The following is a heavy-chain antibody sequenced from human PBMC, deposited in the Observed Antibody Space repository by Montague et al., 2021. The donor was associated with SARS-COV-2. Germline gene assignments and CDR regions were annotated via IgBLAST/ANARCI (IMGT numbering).Heavy chain of an antibody. CDR2: ISYAGRT. V-gene: IGHV4-39*02. J-gene: IGHJ4*02. D-gene: IGHD2-2*01. CDR1: GGSISSPDYY. Sequence: SETLSLTCTVSGGSISSPDYYWGWIRQSPGKGLEWIGSISYAGRTYYNPSLRSRVSFSMDTSKNHFSLSLNSVTAADTAVYYCASQLLSYCSTNKSYPYCFDVGGQGAPVTVSS. CDR3: ASQLLSYCSTNKSYPYCFDV.